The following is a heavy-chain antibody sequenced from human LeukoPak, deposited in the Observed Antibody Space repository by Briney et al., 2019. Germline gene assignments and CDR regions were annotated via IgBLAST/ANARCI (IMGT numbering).Heavy chain of an antibody. CDR3: ARSYYGSGSYYNLAENSSGWYRPTYYFDY. Sequence: SETLSLTCAVYGGSFSGYYWSWIRQPPGKGLEWIGEINHSGSTNYNPSLKSRVTISVDTSKNQFSLKLSSVTAADTAVYYCARSYYGSGSYYNLAENSSGWYRPTYYFDYWGQGTLVTVSS. D-gene: IGHD3-10*01. V-gene: IGHV4-34*01. CDR2: INHSGST. J-gene: IGHJ4*02. CDR1: GGSFSGYY.